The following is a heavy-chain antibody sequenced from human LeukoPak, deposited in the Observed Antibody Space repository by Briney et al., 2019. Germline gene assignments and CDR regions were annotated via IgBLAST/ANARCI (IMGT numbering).Heavy chain of an antibody. V-gene: IGHV1-3*01. J-gene: IGHJ4*02. D-gene: IGHD3-9*01. Sequence: GASVKVSCKASGYTFTNYAVRWVRQAPGQRLVWMGWINAGNGKTNYSQKFQVRVTLTRDTSASTVYMELSSLRSEDTAVYYCARGYYDLLTGHVVTYYFDYWGQGTLVTVSS. CDR2: INAGNGKT. CDR1: GYTFTNYA. CDR3: ARGYYDLLTGHVVTYYFDY.